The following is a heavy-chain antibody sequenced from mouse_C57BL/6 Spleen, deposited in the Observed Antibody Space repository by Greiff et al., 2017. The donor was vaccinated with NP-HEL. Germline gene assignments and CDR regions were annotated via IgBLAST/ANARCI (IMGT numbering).Heavy chain of an antibody. CDR2: ISGGGGNT. CDR1: GFTFSSYT. Sequence: EVKLVESGGGLVKPGGSLKLSCAASGFTFSSYTMSWVRQTPEQRLEWVATISGGGGNTYYPVSLQGRFPISSDNAKNTLYMQMSSLRSEDTALYYCARHYYGSRYYFDYWGQGTTLTVSS. V-gene: IGHV5-9*01. CDR3: ARHYYGSRYYFDY. D-gene: IGHD1-1*01. J-gene: IGHJ2*01.